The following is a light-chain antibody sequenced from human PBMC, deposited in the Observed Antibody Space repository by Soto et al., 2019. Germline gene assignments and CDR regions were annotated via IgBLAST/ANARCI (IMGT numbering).Light chain of an antibody. J-gene: IGLJ2*01. CDR3: QSYDSSTVV. V-gene: IGLV6-57*02. Sequence: NFMLTQPHSVSESPGKTVSISCTGSSGRIASNYVQWYQQRPGSAPTTVIYEDNQRPSGVPDRFSGSTDGSSNSASLTISGLQTEDEADYYCQSYDSSTVVFGGGTKLTVL. CDR1: SGRIASNY. CDR2: EDN.